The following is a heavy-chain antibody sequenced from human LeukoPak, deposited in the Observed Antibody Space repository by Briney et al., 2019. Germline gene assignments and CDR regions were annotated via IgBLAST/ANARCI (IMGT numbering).Heavy chain of an antibody. CDR1: GFTFSSYG. Sequence: PGGSLRLSCTASGFTFSSYGMHWVRQAPGKGLEWVAVISYDGSNKYYVDSVKGRFTISRDNSKNTLYVQMNSLRVEDTAVYYCARGPAKFWSGHGYWGQGTLVTVSS. CDR3: ARGPAKFWSGHGY. V-gene: IGHV3-30*03. CDR2: ISYDGSNK. J-gene: IGHJ4*02. D-gene: IGHD3-3*01.